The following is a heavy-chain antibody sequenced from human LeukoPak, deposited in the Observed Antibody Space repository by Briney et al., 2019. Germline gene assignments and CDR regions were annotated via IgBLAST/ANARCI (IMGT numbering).Heavy chain of an antibody. CDR3: ASPGIVAAGTDRGFDY. Sequence: SQTLSLICSVSGGSMSSYYWSWIRQPPGRGVEWIGFIYYSVSTNYNPSLKSRVTTSVDTSKKQSSLKLSSVTAADTAVYYCASPGIVAAGTDRGFDYWGQGALVTVSS. D-gene: IGHD6-13*01. CDR1: GGSMSSYY. V-gene: IGHV4-59*01. J-gene: IGHJ4*02. CDR2: IYYSVST.